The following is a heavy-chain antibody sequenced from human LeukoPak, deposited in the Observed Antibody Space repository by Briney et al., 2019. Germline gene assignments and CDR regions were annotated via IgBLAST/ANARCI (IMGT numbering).Heavy chain of an antibody. Sequence: PSETLSLTCTVSGGSIRDYYWTWVRQPPGKGLEWIGYIFYSGGTNYNPSLKSRVTISVDTSKNQFSLKLRSVTAADTAVYYCARAYGDYGPRGFDYWGQGTLVTVSS. CDR1: GGSIRDYY. J-gene: IGHJ4*02. CDR2: IFYSGGT. D-gene: IGHD4-17*01. CDR3: ARAYGDYGPRGFDY. V-gene: IGHV4-59*01.